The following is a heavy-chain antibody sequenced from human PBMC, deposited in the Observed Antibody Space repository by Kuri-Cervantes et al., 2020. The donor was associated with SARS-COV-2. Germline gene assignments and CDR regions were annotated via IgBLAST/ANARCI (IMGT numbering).Heavy chain of an antibody. D-gene: IGHD5-12*01. J-gene: IGHJ6*03. V-gene: IGHV4-30-4*08. CDR1: GGSISSGDYY. Sequence: SETLSLTCTVSGGSISSGDYYWSWIRQPPGKGLEWIGYIYYSGSTYYNPSLKSRVTISVDTSKNQFSLKLSSVTAADTAVYYCARHGGYDHLRPHYYYHYYMDVWGKGTTVTAP. CDR2: IYYSGST. CDR3: ARHGGYDHLRPHYYYHYYMDV.